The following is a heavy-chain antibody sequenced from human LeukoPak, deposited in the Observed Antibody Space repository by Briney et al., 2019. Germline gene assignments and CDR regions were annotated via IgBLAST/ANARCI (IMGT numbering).Heavy chain of an antibody. V-gene: IGHV4-59*12. J-gene: IGHJ6*03. Sequence: SETLSLTCTVSGGSISSYYWSWIRQPPGKGLEWIGYIYYSGSTNYNPSLKSRVTISVDTSKNQFSLKLSSVTAADTAVYYCARDQYQLLYRNYYYYYYMDVWGKGTTVTVSS. CDR1: GGSISSYY. CDR2: IYYSGST. D-gene: IGHD2-2*02. CDR3: ARDQYQLLYRNYYYYYYMDV.